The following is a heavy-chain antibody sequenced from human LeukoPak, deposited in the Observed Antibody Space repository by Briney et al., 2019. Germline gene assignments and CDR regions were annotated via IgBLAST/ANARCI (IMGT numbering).Heavy chain of an antibody. CDR2: SKYDGTSA. J-gene: IGHJ4*02. CDR1: GFSLSGFW. CDR3: AKSDYFAL. Sequence: GGSLRLCCAASGFSLSGFWMHWVRQATGKGLVWVSRSKYDGTSASYADSVKGRFTVSRDNAKNTLYLQMNSLRAEDTAVYYCAKSDYFALWGQGTLVTVSS. V-gene: IGHV3-74*01.